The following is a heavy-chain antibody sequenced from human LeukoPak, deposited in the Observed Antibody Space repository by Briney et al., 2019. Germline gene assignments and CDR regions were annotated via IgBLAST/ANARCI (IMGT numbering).Heavy chain of an antibody. CDR3: AITVAGTFAFDI. V-gene: IGHV4-59*01. D-gene: IGHD6-19*01. J-gene: IGHJ3*02. Sequence: SETLSFTCTVSGGSISSYYWSWIRQPPGKGLEWIGYIYYSGSTNYNPSLKSRVTISVDTSKNQFSLKLSSVTAADTAVYYCAITVAGTFAFDIWGQGTMVTVSS. CDR1: GGSISSYY. CDR2: IYYSGST.